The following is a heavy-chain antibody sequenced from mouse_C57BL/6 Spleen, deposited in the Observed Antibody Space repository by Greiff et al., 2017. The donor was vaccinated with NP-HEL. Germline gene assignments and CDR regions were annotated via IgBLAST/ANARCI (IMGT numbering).Heavy chain of an antibody. Sequence: EVQGVESGGGLVKPGGSLKLSCAASGFTFSSYAMSWVRQTPEKRLEWVATISDGGSYTYYPDNVKGRFTISRDNAKNNLYLQMSHLKSEDTAMYYCARDPITTVVAFDDWGQGTTLTVSS. CDR1: GFTFSSYA. D-gene: IGHD1-1*01. CDR3: ARDPITTVVAFDD. CDR2: ISDGGSYT. J-gene: IGHJ2*01. V-gene: IGHV5-4*01.